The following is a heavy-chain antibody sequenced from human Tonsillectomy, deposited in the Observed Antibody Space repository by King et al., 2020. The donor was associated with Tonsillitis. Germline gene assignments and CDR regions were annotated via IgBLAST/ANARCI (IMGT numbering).Heavy chain of an antibody. V-gene: IGHV4-61*02. Sequence: VQLQESGPGLVKPSQTLSLTCTVSGGSINSGPYYWNWIRQPAGQGLEWIGRISISGSTSSNPSLKSRVTISVDTSKNQFSLQLSSVTAADTAVYYCAREDYGDYPYWGQGTLVIVSS. D-gene: IGHD4-17*01. CDR1: GGSINSGPYY. CDR3: AREDYGDYPY. CDR2: ISISGST. J-gene: IGHJ4*02.